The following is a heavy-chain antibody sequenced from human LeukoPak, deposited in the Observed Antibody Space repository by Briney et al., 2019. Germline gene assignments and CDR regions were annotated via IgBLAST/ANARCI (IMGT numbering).Heavy chain of an antibody. V-gene: IGHV3-48*01. D-gene: IGHD6-13*01. J-gene: IGHJ4*02. CDR1: GFTFNNYG. CDR3: ARYSSPGFRYYFDY. Sequence: GGSLRLSCAASGFTFNNYGMIWVRQAPGKGLEWVSYISSSSSTITYADSVRGRFTISRDNAKNSLYLQMNSLRAEDTAVYYCARYSSPGFRYYFDYWGQGTLVTVSS. CDR2: ISSSSSTI.